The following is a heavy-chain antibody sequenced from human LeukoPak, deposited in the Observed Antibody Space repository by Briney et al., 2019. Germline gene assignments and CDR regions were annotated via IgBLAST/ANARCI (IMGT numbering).Heavy chain of an antibody. D-gene: IGHD5-24*01. CDR1: GFIFRDYP. Sequence: GGSLRLSCVGSGFIFRDYPMTWMRQAPGKGLEWISYISTSGNTIYYADSVKGRFTISRDNAKDSLFLQMNSLRAEDTAVYYCSRGGNVYNYRSYFDYWGQGTLVTVSS. CDR3: SRGGNVYNYRSYFDY. V-gene: IGHV3-11*04. J-gene: IGHJ4*02. CDR2: ISTSGNTI.